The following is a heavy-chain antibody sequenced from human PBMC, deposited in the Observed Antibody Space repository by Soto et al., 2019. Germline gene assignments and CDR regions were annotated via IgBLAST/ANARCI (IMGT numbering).Heavy chain of an antibody. Sequence: ASVKVSCKASGYTFTSYAMHWVRQAPGQRLEWMGWINAGNGNTKYSQKFQGRVTITRDTSASTAYMELSSLRSEDTAVYYCARVESSGWYRVGYYYYGTDVWGQGTKVTVSS. J-gene: IGHJ6*02. D-gene: IGHD6-19*01. CDR2: INAGNGNT. CDR1: GYTFTSYA. CDR3: ARVESSGWYRVGYYYYGTDV. V-gene: IGHV1-3*01.